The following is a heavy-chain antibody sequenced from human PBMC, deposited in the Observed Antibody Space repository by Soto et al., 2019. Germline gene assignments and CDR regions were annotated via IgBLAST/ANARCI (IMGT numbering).Heavy chain of an antibody. Sequence: GGSLRLSCAAFGFTFSSYAMHWVRQAPGKGLEWVAVISYDGSNKYYADSVKGRFTISRDNSKNTLYLQMNSLRAEDTAVYYCARDQGRGQWLVSDYYGMDVWGQGTTVTVSS. CDR1: GFTFSSYA. D-gene: IGHD6-19*01. CDR3: ARDQGRGQWLVSDYYGMDV. V-gene: IGHV3-30-3*01. J-gene: IGHJ6*02. CDR2: ISYDGSNK.